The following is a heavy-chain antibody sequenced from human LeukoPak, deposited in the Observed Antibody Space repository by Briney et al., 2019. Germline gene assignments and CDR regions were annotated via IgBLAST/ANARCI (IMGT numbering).Heavy chain of an antibody. V-gene: IGHV4-4*07. Sequence: SETLSLTCTVSGGSISSYYWSWIRQPAGKGLEWIGRIYTSGSTNYNPSLKSRVTMSVDTSKNQFSLKLSSVTAADTAVYYCARDIKAPTVVASDIWGQGTMVTVSS. CDR1: GGSISSYY. CDR3: ARDIKAPTVVASDI. J-gene: IGHJ3*02. D-gene: IGHD2-15*01. CDR2: IYTSGST.